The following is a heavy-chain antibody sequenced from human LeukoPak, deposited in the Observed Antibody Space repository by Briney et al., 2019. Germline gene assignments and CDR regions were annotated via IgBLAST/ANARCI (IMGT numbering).Heavy chain of an antibody. CDR2: INRSGST. CDR1: GDSISNYY. V-gene: IGHV4-34*01. J-gene: IGHJ4*02. CDR3: ARGPYYSSGWYPRPFDY. Sequence: SETLSLTCTVSGDSISNYYWSWIRQPPGKGLEWIGEINRSGSTNYNPSLKSRVTISVDTSKNQFSLKLSSVTAADTAVYYCARGPYYSSGWYPRPFDYWGQGTLVTVSS. D-gene: IGHD6-19*01.